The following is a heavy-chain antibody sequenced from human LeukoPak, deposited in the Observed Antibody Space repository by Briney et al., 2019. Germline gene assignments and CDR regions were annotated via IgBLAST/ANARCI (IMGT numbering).Heavy chain of an antibody. CDR3: AKDLSGLGDFDY. V-gene: IGHV3-23*01. CDR1: GFTFSSYA. Sequence: GGSLRLSCAASGFTFSSYAMSWVRQAPGKGLEWVSAISGSGGSTYYADSVKGRFTISRDNSKNTLYLQMNSLRAEDTAAYYCAKDLSGLGDFDYWGQGTLVTVSS. D-gene: IGHD1-26*01. CDR2: ISGSGGST. J-gene: IGHJ4*02.